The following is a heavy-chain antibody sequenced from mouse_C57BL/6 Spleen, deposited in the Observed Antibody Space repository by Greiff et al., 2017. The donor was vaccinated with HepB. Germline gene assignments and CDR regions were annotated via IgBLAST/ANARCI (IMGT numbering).Heavy chain of an antibody. CDR1: GYTFTSYW. D-gene: IGHD2-4*01. Sequence: VQLQQPGAELVRPGSSVKLSCKASGYTFTSYWMDWVTQRPGQGLEWIGNIYPSDSETHYNQKFKDKATLTVDKSSSTAYMQLSSLTSEDSAVYYCARDYLGYYDPSAYWGQGTLVTVSA. V-gene: IGHV1-61*01. CDR2: IYPSDSET. CDR3: ARDYLGYYDPSAY. J-gene: IGHJ3*01.